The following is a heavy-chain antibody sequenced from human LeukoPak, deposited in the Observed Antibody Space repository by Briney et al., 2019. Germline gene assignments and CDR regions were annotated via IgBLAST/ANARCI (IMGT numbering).Heavy chain of an antibody. CDR1: GFTVSSNY. CDR2: IYSGGST. J-gene: IGHJ4*02. Sequence: GGSLRLSCAASGFTVSSNYMSWVRQAPGKGLEWVSVIYSGGSTYYTDSVKGRFTISRDNSKNTLYLQMNSLRAEDTAVYYCARESYDSSGPYFDYWGQGTLVTVSS. V-gene: IGHV3-53*01. D-gene: IGHD3-22*01. CDR3: ARESYDSSGPYFDY.